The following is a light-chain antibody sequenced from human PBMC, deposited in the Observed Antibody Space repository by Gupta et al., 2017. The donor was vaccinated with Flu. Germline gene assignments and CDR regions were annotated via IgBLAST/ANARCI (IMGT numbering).Light chain of an antibody. CDR1: QSVGTS. J-gene: IGKJ4*01. CDR3: QQYDNWPPLT. V-gene: IGKV3D-15*01. CDR2: GAT. Sequence: ASLSESPGERATLSCRASQSVGTSFAWYQQKPGQAPRLLIYGATVRATDIPARFSGSGSGTEFTLTISSLQSEDFAVYYCQQYDNWPPLTFGGGTKV.